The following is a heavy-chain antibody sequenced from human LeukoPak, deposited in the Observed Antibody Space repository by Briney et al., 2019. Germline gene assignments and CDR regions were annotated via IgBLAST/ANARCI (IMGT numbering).Heavy chain of an antibody. Sequence: AGGSLRLSCAASGFTFSSYWMHWVRQAPGKGLVWVSRINSDGISTTYADSVKGRFTISRDNAKNTLYLQMNSLRAEDTAVYYCAKGHGVDFPWGQGTLVTVSS. CDR1: GFTFSSYW. V-gene: IGHV3-74*01. CDR3: AKGHGVDFP. D-gene: IGHD3-3*01. J-gene: IGHJ5*02. CDR2: INSDGIST.